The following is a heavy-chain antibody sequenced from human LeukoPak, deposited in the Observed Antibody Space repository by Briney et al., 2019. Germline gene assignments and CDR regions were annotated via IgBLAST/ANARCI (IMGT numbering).Heavy chain of an antibody. CDR2: INPSDGST. Sequence: ASVKVSCKASGYTFTSYYMHWVRQAPGQGLEWMGIINPSDGSTSYAQKFQGRVTMTRDMSTSTVYMELSSLRSEDTAVYYCARAARYCCTTSCSLNYYYYYMDVWGKGTTVTVSS. V-gene: IGHV1-46*01. D-gene: IGHD2-2*01. CDR3: ARAARYCCTTSCSLNYYYYYMDV. CDR1: GYTFTSYY. J-gene: IGHJ6*03.